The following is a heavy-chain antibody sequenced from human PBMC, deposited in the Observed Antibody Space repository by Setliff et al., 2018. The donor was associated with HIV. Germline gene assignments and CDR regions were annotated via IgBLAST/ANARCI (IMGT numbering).Heavy chain of an antibody. CDR3: AKHDFGEGSCFDP. CDR1: GQFISDGYY. D-gene: IGHD3-3*01. J-gene: IGHJ5*02. CDR2: VYHSGKT. Sequence: SETLSLTCTASGQFISDGYYWGWIRQPPGKGLEWIGSVYHSGKTYYNPSLKSRVAMSADTSKNQISLMLRSMTAADTAVYYCAKHDFGEGSCFDPWGQGSLVTVSS. V-gene: IGHV4-38-2*02.